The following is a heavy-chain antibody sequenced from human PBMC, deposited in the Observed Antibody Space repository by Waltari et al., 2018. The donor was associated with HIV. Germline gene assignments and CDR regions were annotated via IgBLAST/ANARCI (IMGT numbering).Heavy chain of an antibody. CDR3: ARREDPSGYYGF. D-gene: IGHD3-22*01. CDR2: IHHGGRA. J-gene: IGHJ4*02. Sequence: QVQLQESGPGLVKPSQTLSLTCTVSGASMSTGDYFWSWLRQSPGKGLEWIGYIHHGGRAYQNPSLRSRMTMSVDTSKNQFSLKLTSVSAADTAIYYCARREDPSGYYGFWGQGTLVTVSS. V-gene: IGHV4-30-4*01. CDR1: GASMSTGDYF.